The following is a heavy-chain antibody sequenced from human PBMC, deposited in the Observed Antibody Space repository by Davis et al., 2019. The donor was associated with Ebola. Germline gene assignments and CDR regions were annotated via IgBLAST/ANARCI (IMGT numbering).Heavy chain of an antibody. J-gene: IGHJ4*02. CDR3: AEDPGRGVTYFDH. D-gene: IGHD3-10*01. CDR2: ISGSGGST. Sequence: PGGSLRLSCAASGFTFSSYAMSWVRQAPGKGLEWVSAISGSGGSTYYADSVKGRFTISRDNSKNTLYLQMNSLRAEDTAVYYCAEDPGRGVTYFDHWGQGTLVTVSS. CDR1: GFTFSSYA. V-gene: IGHV3-23*01.